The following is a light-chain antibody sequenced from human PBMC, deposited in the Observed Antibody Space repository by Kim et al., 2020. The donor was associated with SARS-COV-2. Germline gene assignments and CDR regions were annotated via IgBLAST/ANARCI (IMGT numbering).Light chain of an antibody. Sequence: SSELTQDPAVSVALGQTVRITCQGDSLRNYYANWYQQKPGQAPILVIYGRNNRPSGIPERFSGSSSGNTASLTITGAQAEDEADYYCKSRDRSSKVVFGGGTQLTVL. CDR2: GRN. CDR1: SLRNYY. CDR3: KSRDRSSKVV. J-gene: IGLJ2*01. V-gene: IGLV3-19*01.